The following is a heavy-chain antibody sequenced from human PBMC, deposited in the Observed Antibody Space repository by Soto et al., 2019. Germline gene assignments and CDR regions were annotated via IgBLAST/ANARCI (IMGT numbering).Heavy chain of an antibody. CDR1: GYSYSSVG. CDR3: ARKCRRGRSCYLEY. J-gene: IGHJ1*01. V-gene: IGHV1-18*01. Sequence: APVKVSCKTSGYSYSSVGITRVRQAPGQGVEWVGWVSVPSGDTSSAQNFQGRVTVTTDTSTSTGYMEVGSLRYDHTAVYYCARKCRRGRSCYLEYGGEGTVVTVA. D-gene: IGHD2-15*01. CDR2: VSVPSGDT.